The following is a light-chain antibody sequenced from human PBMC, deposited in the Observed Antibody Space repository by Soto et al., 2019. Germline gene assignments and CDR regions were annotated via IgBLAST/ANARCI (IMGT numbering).Light chain of an antibody. Sequence: EIVLTQSPGTLSLSPGERATLSCRASQSVGSKVAWYQQKPGQAPSLLIYGASNRASGIPLRFSGSGSGTEFTLTISSLQSEDFAVYYCQKYSNWPPVTFGGGTKVDIK. V-gene: IGKV3-15*01. CDR1: QSVGSK. CDR3: QKYSNWPPVT. J-gene: IGKJ4*01. CDR2: GAS.